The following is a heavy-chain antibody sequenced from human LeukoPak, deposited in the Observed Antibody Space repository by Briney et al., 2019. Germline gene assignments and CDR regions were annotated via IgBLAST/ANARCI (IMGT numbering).Heavy chain of an antibody. D-gene: IGHD6-19*01. Sequence: GGSLRLSCAASGFTFSSYGMHWVRQAPGKGLEWVAFIRYDGSNKRYADSVKGRFTISRDNSKNTLSLQMNSLRVEDTAVYYCAKDLKGIVVADTIEYWGQGTLVTVSS. CDR2: IRYDGSNK. CDR1: GFTFSSYG. CDR3: AKDLKGIVVADTIEY. J-gene: IGHJ4*02. V-gene: IGHV3-30*02.